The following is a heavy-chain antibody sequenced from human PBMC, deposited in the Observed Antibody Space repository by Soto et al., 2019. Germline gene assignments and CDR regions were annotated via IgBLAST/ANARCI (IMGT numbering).Heavy chain of an antibody. Sequence: PSETLSLTCSVSGGSLSKYYWSWIRQPAGKGLEWIGRISTSGHVVSKVSLRSRLTMSVDMSNNHFSLKLTSVTAADTAVYYCARDNNDFWSLYPLAFDYWGPGALVTVSS. J-gene: IGHJ4*02. CDR2: ISTSGHV. CDR1: GGSLSKYY. V-gene: IGHV4-4*07. CDR3: ARDNNDFWSLYPLAFDY. D-gene: IGHD3-3*01.